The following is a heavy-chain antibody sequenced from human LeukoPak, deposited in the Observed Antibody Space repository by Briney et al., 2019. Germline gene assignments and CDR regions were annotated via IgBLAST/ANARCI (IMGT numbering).Heavy chain of an antibody. CDR3: ARGALLWFGAKMEYYFDY. CDR1: GYSISSGYY. V-gene: IGHV4-38-2*02. D-gene: IGHD3-10*01. CDR2: IYHSGST. Sequence: SETLSLTCTVSGYSISSGYYWGWIRQPPGKGLEWIGSIYHSGSTYYNPSLKSRVTISVDTSKNQFSLSLRSVTAADTAVYYCARGALLWFGAKMEYYFDYWGRGTPLTVSS. J-gene: IGHJ4*02.